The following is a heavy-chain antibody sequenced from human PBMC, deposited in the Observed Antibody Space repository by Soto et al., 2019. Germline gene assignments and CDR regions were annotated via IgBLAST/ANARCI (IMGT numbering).Heavy chain of an antibody. CDR3: ARDVRPTVVPGPSAFDI. D-gene: IGHD4-17*01. V-gene: IGHV1-69*01. CDR1: GGTFSSYA. J-gene: IGHJ3*02. Sequence: QVQLVQSGAEVKKPGSSVKVSCKASGGTFSSYAISWVRQAPGQGLEWMGGIIPIFGTANYAQKFQGRVTITADESTSTAYMELSSLRSEDTAVYYWARDVRPTVVPGPSAFDIWGQGTMVTVSS. CDR2: IIPIFGTA.